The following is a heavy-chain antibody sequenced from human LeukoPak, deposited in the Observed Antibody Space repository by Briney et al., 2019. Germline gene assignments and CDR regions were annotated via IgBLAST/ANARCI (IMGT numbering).Heavy chain of an antibody. CDR2: INPNNPAT. V-gene: IGHV1-2*07. Sequence: ASVKVSCKASGYTFNHNYIHWVRQAPGQGLEWMGWINPNNPATRTSHKFQGRVTMTSDTSISTAYMELSRLRSDDTAVYYCARVTPFYCSGGSCRFDYWGQGTLVTVSS. CDR3: ARVTPFYCSGGSCRFDY. J-gene: IGHJ4*02. D-gene: IGHD2-15*01. CDR1: GYTFNHNY.